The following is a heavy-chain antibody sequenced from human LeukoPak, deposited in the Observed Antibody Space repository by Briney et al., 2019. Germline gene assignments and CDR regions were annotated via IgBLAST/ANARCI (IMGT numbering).Heavy chain of an antibody. D-gene: IGHD7-27*01. Sequence: GGSLRLSCAASGSTFSNSWMTWVRQAPEKGLVSVASIKPDGSEKYYVDSVKGRFTISRDNAKNSLYLQMNSLRAEDTALYYCARDPAWGAFDIWGQGTMATVSS. CDR1: GSTFSNSW. CDR3: ARDPAWGAFDI. V-gene: IGHV3-7*01. CDR2: IKPDGSEK. J-gene: IGHJ3*02.